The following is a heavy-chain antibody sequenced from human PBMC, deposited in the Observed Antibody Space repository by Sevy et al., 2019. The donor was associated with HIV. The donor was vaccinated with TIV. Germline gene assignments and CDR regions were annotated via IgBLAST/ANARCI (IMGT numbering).Heavy chain of an antibody. CDR3: VRDRPVSGTTQLDY. CDR2: IWYDGSNK. J-gene: IGHJ4*02. V-gene: IGHV3-33*01. Sequence: GGSLRLSCAASGFSFRSYGMHWVRQAPGKGLEWVAVIWYDGSNKYYADSVKGRFTISRDNSKNTLYLQMNSLRAEDTAVYYCVRDRPVSGTTQLDYWGQGTLVTVSS. CDR1: GFSFRSYG. D-gene: IGHD3-10*01.